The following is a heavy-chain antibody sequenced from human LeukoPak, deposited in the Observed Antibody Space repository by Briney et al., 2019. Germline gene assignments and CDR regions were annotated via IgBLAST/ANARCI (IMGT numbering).Heavy chain of an antibody. Sequence: GGSLRLSCAASGFTFSSYGMHWVRQAPGKGLEWVAVISYDGSNKYYADSVKGRFTISRDNSKNTLYLQMNSLRAEDTAVYYCAKDAWYSYGGTPDTAYDYWGQGTLVTVSS. CDR2: ISYDGSNK. J-gene: IGHJ4*02. CDR3: AKDAWYSYGGTPDTAYDY. V-gene: IGHV3-30*18. CDR1: GFTFSSYG. D-gene: IGHD5-18*01.